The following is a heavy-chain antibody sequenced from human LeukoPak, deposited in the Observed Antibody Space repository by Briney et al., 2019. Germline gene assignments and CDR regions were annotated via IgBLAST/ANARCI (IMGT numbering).Heavy chain of an antibody. J-gene: IGHJ2*01. CDR2: INHSGST. Sequence: PSETLSLTCTVSGGSISSYYWSWIRQPPGKGLEWIGEINHSGSTNYNPSLKSRVTISVDTSKNQFSPKLSSVTAADTAVYYCARVRIAAAGNRIWYFDLWGRGTLVTVSS. D-gene: IGHD6-13*01. V-gene: IGHV4-34*01. CDR1: GGSISSYY. CDR3: ARVRIAAAGNRIWYFDL.